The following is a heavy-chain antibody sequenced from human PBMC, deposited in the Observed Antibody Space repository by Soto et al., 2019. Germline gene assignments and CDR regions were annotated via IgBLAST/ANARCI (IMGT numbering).Heavy chain of an antibody. V-gene: IGHV3-23*01. D-gene: IGHD3-10*01. CDR2: ISGSGGST. CDR1: GFTFSSYA. J-gene: IGHJ4*02. Sequence: PGGSLRLSCAASGFTFSSYAMSWVRQAPGKGLEWVSAISGSGGSTYYADSVKGRFTISRDNSKNTLYLQMNSLRAEDTAVYYCAKDTPQDYYGSGSYGDLYYFDYWGQGTLVTVSS. CDR3: AKDTPQDYYGSGSYGDLYYFDY.